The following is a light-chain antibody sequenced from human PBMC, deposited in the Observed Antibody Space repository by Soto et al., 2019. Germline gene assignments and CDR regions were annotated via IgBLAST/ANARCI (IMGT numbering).Light chain of an antibody. CDR2: EVN. V-gene: IGLV2-8*01. CDR1: SSDVGAYHF. CDR3: SSYAGSGLLD. Sequence: QSALTQPPSASGSPGQSVTISCTGTSSDVGAYHFVSWYQQRPGKAPELMIYEVNKRPSGVPDRFSGSKSGNTASLTVSGLHSEDEADYYCSSYAGSGLLDFGRGTKLTVL. J-gene: IGLJ2*01.